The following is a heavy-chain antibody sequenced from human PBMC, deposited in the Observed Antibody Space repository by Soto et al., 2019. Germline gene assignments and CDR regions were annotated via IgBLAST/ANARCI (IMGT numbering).Heavy chain of an antibody. CDR1: GFSLSTSGIG. V-gene: IGHV2-5*02. CDR3: AHRLSRTPASGSGSWGPYYFDY. Sequence: QITLKESGPTLVKPTQTLTLTCTFSGFSLSTSGIGVGWIRQPPGKALEWLALIYWDDDKRYSPSLKSRLTITKDTSKNQVVLTVINMDPVDTATYYCAHRLSRTPASGSGSWGPYYFDYWGQGTLVTVSS. D-gene: IGHD3-10*01. CDR2: IYWDDDK. J-gene: IGHJ4*02.